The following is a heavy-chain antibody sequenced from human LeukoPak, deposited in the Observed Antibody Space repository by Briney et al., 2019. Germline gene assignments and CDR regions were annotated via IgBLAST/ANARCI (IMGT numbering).Heavy chain of an antibody. D-gene: IGHD6-19*01. CDR1: GFTFSSYG. CDR3: AKSEALAMYSSGWYPLDY. CDR2: ISYDGSNK. J-gene: IGHJ4*02. V-gene: IGHV3-30*18. Sequence: PGGSLRLSCAASGFTFSSYGMHWVRQAPGKGLEWVAVISYDGSNKYYADSVKGRFTISRDNSKNTLYLQMNSLRAEDTAVYYCAKSEALAMYSSGWYPLDYWGQGTLVTVSS.